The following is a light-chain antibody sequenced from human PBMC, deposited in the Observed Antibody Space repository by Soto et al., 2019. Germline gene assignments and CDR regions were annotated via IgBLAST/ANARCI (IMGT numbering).Light chain of an antibody. CDR1: QSVSSN. J-gene: IGKJ5*01. CDR2: GTS. Sequence: EVVMTQSPATLSVSPGERATLSCRASQSVSSNLAWYQQKPGQAPRLLIHGTSTRATGVPARFSGSGSGTESTLIISSLQSEDFAVYYCQQYNNWPPITFGQGTRLEIK. CDR3: QQYNNWPPIT. V-gene: IGKV3-15*01.